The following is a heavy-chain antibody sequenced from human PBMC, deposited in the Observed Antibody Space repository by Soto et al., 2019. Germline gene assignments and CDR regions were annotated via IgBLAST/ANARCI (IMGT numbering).Heavy chain of an antibody. Sequence: SVKVSCKASGGTFSSYAISWVRQAPGQGLEWMGGIIPIFGTANYAQKFQGRATITADESTSTAYMELSSLRSEDTAVYYCARGATVVSPEPFDYWGQGTLVTVSS. D-gene: IGHD4-17*01. V-gene: IGHV1-69*13. CDR3: ARGATVVSPEPFDY. CDR1: GGTFSSYA. J-gene: IGHJ4*02. CDR2: IIPIFGTA.